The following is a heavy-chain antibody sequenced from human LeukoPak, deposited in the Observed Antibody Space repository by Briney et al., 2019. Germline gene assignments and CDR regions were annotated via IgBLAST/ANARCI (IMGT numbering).Heavy chain of an antibody. CDR2: INSDGSST. J-gene: IGHJ6*02. CDR1: GFTFSSYW. D-gene: IGHD3-10*01. Sequence: PGGSLRLSCAASGFTFSSYWMYWVRQAPGKGLVWVSRINSDGSSTSYADSVKGRCSISRDNSENTLYLQMNSLRAEDTAVYYCAKGPYGLGIYYGMDVWGQGTTVTV. CDR3: AKGPYGLGIYYGMDV. V-gene: IGHV3-74*01.